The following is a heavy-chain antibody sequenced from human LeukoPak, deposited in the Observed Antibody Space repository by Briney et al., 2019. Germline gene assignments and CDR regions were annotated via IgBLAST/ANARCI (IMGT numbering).Heavy chain of an antibody. Sequence: GGSLRLSCAASGFTFSTYWMSWVRQAPGKGLEWVANIKQDGSEKYYVDSVKVRLTISRDNAKNSLYLQMNSLRAEDTAVYYCARDNMRDGGIAAAGTDYWGQGTLVTVSS. CDR2: IKQDGSEK. CDR3: ARDNMRDGGIAAAGTDY. J-gene: IGHJ4*02. D-gene: IGHD6-13*01. CDR1: GFTFSTYW. V-gene: IGHV3-7*01.